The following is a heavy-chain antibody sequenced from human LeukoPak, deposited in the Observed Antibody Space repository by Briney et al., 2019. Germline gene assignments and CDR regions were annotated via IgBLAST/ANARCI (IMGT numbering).Heavy chain of an antibody. CDR3: ARQKVLWFGELTPFDY. Sequence: SETLSLTCTVSGGSISTSNYYWGWIRQPPGKGLEWIGNIFYSGSTYYSPSLRSRVTISVDTSKNQFSLKLSSVTAADTAVYYCARQKVLWFGELTPFDYWGQGTLVTVSS. V-gene: IGHV4-39*01. CDR2: IFYSGST. CDR1: GGSISTSNYY. D-gene: IGHD3-10*01. J-gene: IGHJ4*02.